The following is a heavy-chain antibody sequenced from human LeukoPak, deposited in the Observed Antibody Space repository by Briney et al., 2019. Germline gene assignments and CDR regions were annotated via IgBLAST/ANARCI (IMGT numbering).Heavy chain of an antibody. J-gene: IGHJ4*02. CDR1: GYTFTNYY. V-gene: IGHV1-46*01. CDR3: ARAQSYYDY. D-gene: IGHD1-26*01. CDR2: INPSGDSA. Sequence: GASVKVSCKASGYTFTNYYMHWVRQAPGQGLEWMGIINPSGDSAIYAHNFQGRDTMTRDTSTTTVYMELSSLRSEDTAVYYCARAQSYYDYWGQGTLVTVYS.